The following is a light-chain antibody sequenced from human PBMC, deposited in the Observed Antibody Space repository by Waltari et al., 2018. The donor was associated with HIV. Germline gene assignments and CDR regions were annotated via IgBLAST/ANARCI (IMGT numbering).Light chain of an antibody. CDR2: AAS. J-gene: IGKJ1*01. CDR3: QQYYSTPPTT. Sequence: DIQMTQSPSSLSASVGDRVTITCRASQGISNSLAWYQQKPGKAPKLLLYAASRLESGVPSRFSGSGSGTDYTLTISSLQPEDFATYYCQQYYSTPPTTFGQGTKVEIK. CDR1: QGISNS. V-gene: IGKV1-NL1*01.